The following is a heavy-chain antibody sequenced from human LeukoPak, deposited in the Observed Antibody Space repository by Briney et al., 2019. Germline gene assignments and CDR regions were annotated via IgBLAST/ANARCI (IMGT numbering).Heavy chain of an antibody. Sequence: GGSLRLSCAASGFTVSSNYMSWVRQAPGKGLEWVPVIYSGGSTYYADSVKGRFTISRDNSKNSLYLQMNSLRTEDTALYYCAKEEGAEWGSYYYMDVWGKGTTVTISS. CDR3: AKEEGAEWGSYYYMDV. CDR1: GFTVSSNY. V-gene: IGHV3-53*05. D-gene: IGHD2-8*01. J-gene: IGHJ6*03. CDR2: IYSGGST.